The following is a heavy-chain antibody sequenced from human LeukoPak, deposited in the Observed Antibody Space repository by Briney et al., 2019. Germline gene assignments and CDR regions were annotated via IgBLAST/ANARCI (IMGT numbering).Heavy chain of an antibody. V-gene: IGHV4-34*01. J-gene: IGHJ6*03. CDR2: INHSGST. CDR3: ARHAYDYVWGSYRQVYYYYMDV. CDR1: GGSFSGYY. D-gene: IGHD3-16*02. Sequence: PSETLSLTCAVYGGSFSGYYWSWIRQPPGKGLEWIGEINHSGSTNYNPSLKSRVTISVDTSKNQFSPKLSSVTAADTAVYYCARHAYDYVWGSYRQVYYYYMDVWGKGTTVTISS.